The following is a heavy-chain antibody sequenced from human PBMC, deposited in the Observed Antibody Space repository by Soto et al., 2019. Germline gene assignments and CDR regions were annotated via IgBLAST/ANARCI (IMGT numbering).Heavy chain of an antibody. CDR3: AIEGYGDYGKPFDY. V-gene: IGHV1-69*01. CDR1: GGTFSSYS. Sequence: QVQLVQSGAEVKKSGSSVKVSCKASGGTFSSYSISWVRQAPGQGLEWVGGITPLFGSANYAQKFQGRVTITADESTSTAYMQLSSLRSEDTAVYYCAIEGYGDYGKPFDYWGQGTLVTVSS. D-gene: IGHD4-17*01. CDR2: ITPLFGSA. J-gene: IGHJ4*02.